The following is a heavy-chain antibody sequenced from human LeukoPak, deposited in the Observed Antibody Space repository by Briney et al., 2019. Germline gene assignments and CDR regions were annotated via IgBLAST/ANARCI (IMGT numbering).Heavy chain of an antibody. V-gene: IGHV3-74*01. J-gene: IGHJ6*03. Sequence: DSVKGRFTISRDNAKNTLYLQMNSLRAEDTAVYYCAREAAAGTFYYYYYMDVWGKGTTVTVSS. D-gene: IGHD6-13*01. CDR3: AREAAAGTFYYYYYMDV.